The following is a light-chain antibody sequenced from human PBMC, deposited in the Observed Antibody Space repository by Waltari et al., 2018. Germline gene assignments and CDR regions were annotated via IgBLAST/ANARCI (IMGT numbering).Light chain of an antibody. V-gene: IGKV3-20*01. Sequence: FLTQAPDTLSWSPGERATRACRASQSVSRSRLAWYQQKPGQAPRPLMYAASTRATGIPDRFSGSGSGTDFSLSISRVEPEDFAVYYCQQYSSSVMYTFGQGTKLEIK. CDR2: AAS. CDR1: QSVSRSR. CDR3: QQYSSSVMYT. J-gene: IGKJ2*01.